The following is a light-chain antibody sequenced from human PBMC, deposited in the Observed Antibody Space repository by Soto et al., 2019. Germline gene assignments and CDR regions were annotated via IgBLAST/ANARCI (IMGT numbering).Light chain of an antibody. CDR2: EVR. CDR3: CSYAGSYTHV. Sequence: QSVLTQPASVSGSPGQSITIACTGTNRDVGSYNLVSWYQQRPGEAPKLIISEVRNRPSGISYRFTGSKSGNTASLTISGLQAEDEADYYCCSYAGSYTHVFGSGTKVTVL. J-gene: IGLJ1*01. V-gene: IGLV2-14*01. CDR1: NRDVGSYNL.